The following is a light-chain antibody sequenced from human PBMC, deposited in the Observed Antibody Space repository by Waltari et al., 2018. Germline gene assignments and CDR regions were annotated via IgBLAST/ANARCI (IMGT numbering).Light chain of an antibody. V-gene: IGLV4-69*01. Sequence: QLVLTQSPSASASLGASVKLTCTLSSGHSNYAIAWHQQQAEKGPRYLMKINRDGSHNKGDGIPDRFSGATSGAERYRTISSLQSEDEADYYCQTWGAGIRVFGTGTKVTVL. CDR3: QTWGAGIRV. CDR1: SGHSNYA. CDR2: INRDGSH. J-gene: IGLJ1*01.